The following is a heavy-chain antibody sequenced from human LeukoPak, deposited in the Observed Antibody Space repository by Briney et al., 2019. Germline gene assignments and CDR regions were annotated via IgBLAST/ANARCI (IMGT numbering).Heavy chain of an antibody. CDR2: ISGSGGST. J-gene: IGHJ4*02. CDR1: GFTFSSYA. D-gene: IGHD3-22*01. CDR3: AKGFSRSLRPPYYYDSSAAFLNY. V-gene: IGHV3-23*01. Sequence: PGGSLRLSCAASGFTFSSYAMSWVRQAPGKGLEWVSAISGSGGSTYYADSVKGRFTISRDNSKNTLYLRMNSPRAEDTAVYYCAKGFSRSLRPPYYYDSSAAFLNYWGQGTLVTVSS.